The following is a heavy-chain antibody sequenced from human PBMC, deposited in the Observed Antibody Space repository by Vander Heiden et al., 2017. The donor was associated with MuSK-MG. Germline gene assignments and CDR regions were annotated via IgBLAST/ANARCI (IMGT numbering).Heavy chain of an antibody. D-gene: IGHD3-22*01. CDR2: IIPIFGTA. V-gene: IGHV1-69*06. J-gene: IGHJ4*02. Sequence: QVQLVQSGAEVKKPGSSVKVSCKASGGTFSSYAISWVRQAPGQGLEWMGGIIPIFGTANYAQKFQGRVTITADKSTSTAYMELSSLRSEDTAVYYCAGHGGPDYYDSSGYYHYWCQGTLVTVSS. CDR1: GGTFSSYA. CDR3: AGHGGPDYYDSSGYYHY.